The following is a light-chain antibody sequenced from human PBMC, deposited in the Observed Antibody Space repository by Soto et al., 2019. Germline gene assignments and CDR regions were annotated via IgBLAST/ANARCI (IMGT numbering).Light chain of an antibody. J-gene: IGKJ2*01. CDR3: QQSLTIPYT. V-gene: IGKV1-39*01. Sequence: DIQMTQSPSSLSASVRDRVTITCRASQTISTHLNWYQQKPGKAPKLLIYAASTLQSGVPSRFSGSGSGTDFTLTINSLQPEDFATYYCQQSLTIPYTFGQGLSWRSN. CDR1: QTISTH. CDR2: AAS.